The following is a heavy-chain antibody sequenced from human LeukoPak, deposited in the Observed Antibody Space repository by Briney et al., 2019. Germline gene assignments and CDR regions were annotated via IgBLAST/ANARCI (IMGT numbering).Heavy chain of an antibody. D-gene: IGHD5-24*01. J-gene: IGHJ4*02. CDR1: GFTFSSYW. CDR3: ARARDGYNSSRAGDY. CDR2: INGDGSST. Sequence: GGSLRLSCAASGFTFSSYWTHWVRQAPGKGLVWVSRINGDGSSTSYADSVKGRFTISRDNAKNTLYLQMNSLRAEDTAVYYCARARDGYNSSRAGDYWGQGTLVTVSS. V-gene: IGHV3-74*01.